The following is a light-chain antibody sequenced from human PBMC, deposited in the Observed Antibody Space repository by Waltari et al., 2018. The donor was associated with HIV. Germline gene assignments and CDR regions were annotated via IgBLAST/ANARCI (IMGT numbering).Light chain of an antibody. J-gene: IGKJ1*01. V-gene: IGKV4-1*01. Sequence: DIVMTQSPHSLALSLGERATINCKSSPSIFYSSRNANYLSWYQQKPGQSQKLLIYWASSRASGVPDRFSGSGSRTDFTLSISSLQSEDVAVYFCQQYYSTPPTFGQGTRVEIK. CDR1: PSIFYSSRNANY. CDR2: WAS. CDR3: QQYYSTPPT.